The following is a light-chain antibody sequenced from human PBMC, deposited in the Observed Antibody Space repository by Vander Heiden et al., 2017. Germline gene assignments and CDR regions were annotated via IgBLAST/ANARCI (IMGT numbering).Light chain of an antibody. CDR3: QQSDSTPIT. Sequence: DIQMTQSPSSLSASLGDRVTITCRASQSISSYLNWYQQKPGKAPKLLIYAASSLQSGVPSRFSGSGSGTDFTLTISSLQPEDFATYYCQQSDSTPITFGQGTQLEIK. CDR2: AAS. CDR1: QSISSY. V-gene: IGKV1-39*01. J-gene: IGKJ5*01.